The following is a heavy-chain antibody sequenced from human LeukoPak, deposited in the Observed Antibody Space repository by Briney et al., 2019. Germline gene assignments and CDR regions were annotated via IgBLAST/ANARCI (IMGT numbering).Heavy chain of an antibody. V-gene: IGHV1-8*01. CDR3: ARDGSWYPYYYYYMDV. CDR2: MNPNSGNT. D-gene: IGHD6-13*01. CDR1: GYTFTSYD. J-gene: IGHJ6*03. Sequence: GASVKVSCKASGYTFTSYDINWVRQATGQGLEWMGWMNPNSGNTGYAQKFQGRVTITRNTSISTAYMELSSLRSEDTAVYYCARDGSWYPYYYYYMDVWGKGTTVTVSS.